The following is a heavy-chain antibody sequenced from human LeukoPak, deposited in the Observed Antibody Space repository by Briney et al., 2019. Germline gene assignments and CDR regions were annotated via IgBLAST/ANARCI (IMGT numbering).Heavy chain of an antibody. V-gene: IGHV4-38-2*01. CDR3: ARVATTTNPPQRPFDY. Sequence: SETLSLTCAVSGYSISSGYCWGWIRQPPGKGLEWIGSIYHSGSTYYNPSLKSRVTISVDTSKYQFSLKLSSVTAADTALYYCARVATTTNPPQRPFDYWGQGTLVTVSS. CDR2: IYHSGST. D-gene: IGHD5-12*01. J-gene: IGHJ4*02. CDR1: GYSISSGYC.